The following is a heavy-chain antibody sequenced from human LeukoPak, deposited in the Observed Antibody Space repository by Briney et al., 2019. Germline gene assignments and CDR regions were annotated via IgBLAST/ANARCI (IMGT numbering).Heavy chain of an antibody. V-gene: IGHV3-7*01. CDR2: INQDGSEK. CDR3: ARKNGLDY. CDR1: GFTFNNCG. J-gene: IGHJ4*02. Sequence: GGSLRLSCAASGFTFNNCGMSWVRQAPGKGLEWVANINQDGSEKYFVDSVKGRFTISRDNAKNSLYLQMNSLRAEDTAVYYCARKNGLDYWGQGTLVTVSS.